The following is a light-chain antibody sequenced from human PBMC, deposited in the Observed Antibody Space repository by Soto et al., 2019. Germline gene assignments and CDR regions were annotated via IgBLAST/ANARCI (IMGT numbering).Light chain of an antibody. Sequence: DIQMTQSPSSLSASVGDRITITCRASQSISTYLNWYQHKPGKAPKLLIFAPSTLQTGVPSRFSGSGSGTHFTLTISSLQPEDFATYYCQQTFSSPYTFAQGTELEI. J-gene: IGKJ2*01. CDR1: QSISTY. CDR2: APS. CDR3: QQTFSSPYT. V-gene: IGKV1-39*01.